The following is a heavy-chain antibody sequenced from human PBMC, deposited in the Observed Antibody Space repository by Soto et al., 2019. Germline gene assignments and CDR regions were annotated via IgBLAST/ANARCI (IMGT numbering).Heavy chain of an antibody. V-gene: IGHV5-51*01. CDR2: IYAANSET. CDR1: GYSFSTYW. CDR3: GRHPPTPAHNAYLDP. D-gene: IGHD1-20*01. Sequence: EVQLVQSGAEVKKPGESLKISCEASGYSFSTYWIGWVRQMPGKGLEWVGLIYAANSETRYSPCFQGQVTLSVDKSINNAYLQWSSLEASDTAIYYCGRHPPTPAHNAYLDPLGQGTLVTVSS. J-gene: IGHJ5*02.